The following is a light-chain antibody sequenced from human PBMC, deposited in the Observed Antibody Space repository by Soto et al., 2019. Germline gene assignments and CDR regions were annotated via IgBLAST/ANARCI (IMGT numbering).Light chain of an antibody. Sequence: EILLPQFPATLSVSPGERVTLSCRASQGVARTLAWFQQKPGQSPRLLVYAESTRAAGIPARFSGSGSGTEFTLTISSLQSEDVAVYYCPQYKQWPLTFGGGTRVDIK. CDR3: PQYKQWPLT. CDR1: QGVART. V-gene: IGKV3D-15*01. CDR2: AES. J-gene: IGKJ4*01.